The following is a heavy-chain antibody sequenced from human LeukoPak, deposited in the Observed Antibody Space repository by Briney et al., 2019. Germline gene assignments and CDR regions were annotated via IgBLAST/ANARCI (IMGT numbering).Heavy chain of an antibody. CDR1: GFTFSSYA. Sequence: GGSLRLSCAASGFTFSSYAMSWVRQAPGKGLEWVSAISASSDSTYYADCVKGRFTVSRDNSRNTLYLQMNSLRADDTAVYYCAKDLGIGGSGFWGQGTLVTVSS. CDR3: AKDLGIGGSGF. D-gene: IGHD3-10*01. J-gene: IGHJ4*02. V-gene: IGHV3-23*01. CDR2: ISASSDST.